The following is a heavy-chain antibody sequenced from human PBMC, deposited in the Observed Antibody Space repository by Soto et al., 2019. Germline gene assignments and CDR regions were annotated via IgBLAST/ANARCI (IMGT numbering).Heavy chain of an antibody. Sequence: HPGGSLRLSCAASGFTFSSYAMSWVRQAPGKGLEWVSAISGSGGSTYYADSVKGRFTISRDNSKNTLYLQMNSLRAEDTAVYYCAKGGPPMVRELGCMDVWGQGTTVTVSS. J-gene: IGHJ6*02. CDR1: GFTFSSYA. CDR2: ISGSGGST. V-gene: IGHV3-23*01. D-gene: IGHD3-10*01. CDR3: AKGGPPMVRELGCMDV.